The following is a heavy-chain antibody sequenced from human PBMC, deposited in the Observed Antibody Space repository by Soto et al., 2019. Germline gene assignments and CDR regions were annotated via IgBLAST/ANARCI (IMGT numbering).Heavy chain of an antibody. CDR1: GGSISGYY. D-gene: IGHD3-22*01. V-gene: IGHV4-34*01. CDR3: ARTYYYDSSGLETLFDP. Sequence: SETLSLTCAVYGGSISGYYWSWIRQLPGKGLEWIGEINHSGSTNYNPSLKSRVTMSVDTSKNQFSLKLSSVTAADTAVYYCARTYYYDSSGLETLFDPWGQGTLVTVSS. CDR2: INHSGST. J-gene: IGHJ5*02.